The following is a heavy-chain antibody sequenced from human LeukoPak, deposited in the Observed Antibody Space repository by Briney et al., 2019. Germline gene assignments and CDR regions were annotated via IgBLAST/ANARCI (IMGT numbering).Heavy chain of an antibody. CDR3: ATDRYYYDSSGYSASRVQKGYLDY. V-gene: IGHV1-24*01. D-gene: IGHD3-22*01. CDR1: GYTLTELS. J-gene: IGHJ4*02. CDR2: FDPEHGET. Sequence: ASVKVSCKVSGYTLTELSMHWVRQAPGKGLEWMGGFDPEHGETIYAQKFQGRVTMTEDTSTDTAYMELSSLRSEDTAVYYCATDRYYYDSSGYSASRVQKGYLDYWGQGTLVTVSS.